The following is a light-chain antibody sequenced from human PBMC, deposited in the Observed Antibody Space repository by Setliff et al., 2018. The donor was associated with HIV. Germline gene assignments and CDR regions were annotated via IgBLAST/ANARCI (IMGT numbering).Light chain of an antibody. V-gene: IGLV1-40*01. Sequence: QSALTQPPSVSGAPGLRVTISCTGSSSNIGADYDVHWYQQLPGTAPKLLIYGNTNRPSGVPDRFSGSKSGTSASLAITGLQAEDEADYYCQSYDSSLSDVVFGGGTQLTVL. CDR2: GNT. J-gene: IGLJ2*01. CDR3: QSYDSSLSDVV. CDR1: SSNIGADYD.